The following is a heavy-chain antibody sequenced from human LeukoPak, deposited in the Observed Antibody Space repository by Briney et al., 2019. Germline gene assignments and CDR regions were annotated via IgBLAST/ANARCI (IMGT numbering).Heavy chain of an antibody. CDR3: ASTYSSSWPPLDY. Sequence: SETLSLTCTVSGGSISSGDYYWSWIRQPPGKGLEWIGYIYYSGSTYYNPSLKSRVTISVDTSKNQFSLKLSSVTAADTAVYYCASTYSSSWPPLDYWGQGTLVTVSS. V-gene: IGHV4-30-4*01. CDR2: IYYSGST. D-gene: IGHD6-13*01. CDR1: GGSISSGDYY. J-gene: IGHJ4*02.